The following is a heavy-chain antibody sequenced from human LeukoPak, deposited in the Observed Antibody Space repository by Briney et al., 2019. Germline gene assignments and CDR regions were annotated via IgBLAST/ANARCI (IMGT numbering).Heavy chain of an antibody. CDR3: ASNDPRYCVTTSCHPSFDY. D-gene: IGHD2-2*01. CDR2: ISSSSSYI. CDR1: GFTFSSYS. V-gene: IGHV3-21*01. J-gene: IGHJ4*02. Sequence: GGSLRLSCAASGFTFSSYSMNWVRQAPGKGLEWVSSISSSSSYIYYADSVKGRFTISRDNAKNSLYLQMNSLRAEDTAVYYCASNDPRYCVTTSCHPSFDYWGQGTLVTVSS.